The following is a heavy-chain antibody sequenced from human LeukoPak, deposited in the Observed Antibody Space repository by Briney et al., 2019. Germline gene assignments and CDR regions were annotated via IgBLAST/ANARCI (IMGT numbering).Heavy chain of an antibody. D-gene: IGHD3-22*01. V-gene: IGHV4-59*01. CDR3: ARVTYYDSSGYYPATYYYYYYYMDV. Sequence: SETLSLTCTVSGGSISSYYWSWIRQPPGKGLEWIGYIYYSGSTNYSPSLKSRVTISVDTSKNQFSLKLSSVTAADTAVYYCARVTYYDSSGYYPATYYYYYYYMDVWGKGTTVTISS. J-gene: IGHJ6*03. CDR2: IYYSGST. CDR1: GGSISSYY.